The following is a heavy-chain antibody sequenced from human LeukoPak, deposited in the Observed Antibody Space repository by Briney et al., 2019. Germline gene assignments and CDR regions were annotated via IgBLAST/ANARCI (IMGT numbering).Heavy chain of an antibody. J-gene: IGHJ5*02. CDR2: IYHSGST. CDR1: GGSISSSNW. Sequence: SETLSLTCTVSGGSISSSNWWSWVRQPPGKGLEWIGEIYHSGSTNYNPSLKSRVTISVDKSKNQFSLKLSSVTAADTAMYYCASGVDKWWFDPWGQGTLVTVSS. D-gene: IGHD5-12*01. CDR3: ASGVDKWWFDP. V-gene: IGHV4-4*02.